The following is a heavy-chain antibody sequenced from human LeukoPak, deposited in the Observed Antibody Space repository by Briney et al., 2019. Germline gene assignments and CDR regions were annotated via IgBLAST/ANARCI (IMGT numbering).Heavy chain of an antibody. D-gene: IGHD3-3*01. J-gene: IGHJ6*03. Sequence: SETLSLTCTVSGGSISSGSYYWSWIRQPAGKGLEWIGRIYTSGSTNYNPSLKSRVTISVDTSKNQFSLKLSSVTAADTAVYYCAREYYDFWSGYFRYYYYMDVWGKGTTVTVSS. CDR2: IYTSGST. CDR1: GGSISSGSYY. CDR3: AREYYDFWSGYFRYYYYMDV. V-gene: IGHV4-61*02.